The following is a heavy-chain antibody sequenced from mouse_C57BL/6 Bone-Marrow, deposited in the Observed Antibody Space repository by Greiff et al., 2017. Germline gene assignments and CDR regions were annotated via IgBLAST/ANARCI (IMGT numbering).Heavy chain of an antibody. J-gene: IGHJ2*01. Sequence: EVKLQQSGPELVKPGASVKISCKASGYTFTDYYMNWVKQSHGKSLEWIGDINPNNGGTSYNQKFKGKATLTVDKSSSTAYMELRSLTSEDSAVYYCARFNYYGSSQGYWGQGTTLTVSS. D-gene: IGHD1-1*01. CDR1: GYTFTDYY. CDR2: INPNNGGT. CDR3: ARFNYYGSSQGY. V-gene: IGHV1-26*01.